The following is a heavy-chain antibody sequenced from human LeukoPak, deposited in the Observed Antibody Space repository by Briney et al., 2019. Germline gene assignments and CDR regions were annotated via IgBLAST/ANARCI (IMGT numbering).Heavy chain of an antibody. D-gene: IGHD4-11*01. J-gene: IGHJ4*02. CDR1: GFTFSSYS. Sequence: GGSLRLSCAASGFTFSSYSMNWVRQAPGKGLEWVSYISNSAIYYADSLKGLFTISRDNAKNSLYLQMNSLRDEDTAVYYCARDTDYSFDYWGQGTLVTVSS. CDR3: ARDTDYSFDY. CDR2: ISNSAI. V-gene: IGHV3-48*02.